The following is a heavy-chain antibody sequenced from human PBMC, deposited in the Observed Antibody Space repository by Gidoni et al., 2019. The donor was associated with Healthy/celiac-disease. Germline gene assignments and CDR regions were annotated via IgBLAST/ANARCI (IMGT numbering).Heavy chain of an antibody. D-gene: IGHD6-13*01. CDR1: GFTFSSYA. V-gene: IGHV3-30*04. CDR2: ISYDGSNK. CDR3: PAQLGGTFDY. J-gene: IGHJ4*02. Sequence: QVQLVESGGGVVQPGRSRRISCAASGFTFSSYAMHWVRQAPGKGLEWVAVISYDGSNKYYADSVKGRFTISRDNSKNTLYLQMNSLRAEDTAVYYCPAQLGGTFDYWGQGTLVTVSS.